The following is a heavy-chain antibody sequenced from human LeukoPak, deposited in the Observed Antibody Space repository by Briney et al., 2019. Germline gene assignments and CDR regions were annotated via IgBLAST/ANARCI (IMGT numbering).Heavy chain of an antibody. Sequence: GRSLRLSCVASGFSFSLYDMHWVRQAPGKGLEWVAAITFDGSTKKYGDSVKGRFTISRDNSKNTLSLQVNNLRAEDTAVYYCARDYDFWSGPAHDYFDYWGQGTLVTVSS. D-gene: IGHD3-3*01. CDR2: ITFDGSTK. CDR1: GFSFSLYD. J-gene: IGHJ4*02. CDR3: ARDYDFWSGPAHDYFDY. V-gene: IGHV3-30*03.